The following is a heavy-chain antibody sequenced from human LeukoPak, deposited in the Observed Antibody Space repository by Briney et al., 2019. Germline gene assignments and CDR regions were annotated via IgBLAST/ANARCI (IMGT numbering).Heavy chain of an antibody. CDR2: IYSGGSI. Sequence: PGGSLRLSCAVSGFTFSSNYMTWVRQAPGKGLEWVSVIYSGGSIYFSDSVRGRFTISRDISKNTVDLQLNSLGAEDTAVYYCASGKETSMAQGYWGQGTLVTVSS. V-gene: IGHV3-53*01. CDR3: ASGKETSMAQGY. J-gene: IGHJ4*02. D-gene: IGHD5-18*01. CDR1: GFTFSSNY.